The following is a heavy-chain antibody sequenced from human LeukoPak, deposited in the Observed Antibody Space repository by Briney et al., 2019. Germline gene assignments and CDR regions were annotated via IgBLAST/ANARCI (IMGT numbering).Heavy chain of an antibody. J-gene: IGHJ4*02. V-gene: IGHV1-18*04. Sequence: GASVKVSCKASGYTFTSYGISWVRQAPGQGLDGMGWISPNNGKTNYAQKLQARVTMTTDTSTSTTYMELRSLRSDGAAVYYCATDHCSGGTCYPYGGRGTLVTVS. D-gene: IGHD2-15*01. CDR2: ISPNNGKT. CDR3: ATDHCSGGTCYPY. CDR1: GYTFTSYG.